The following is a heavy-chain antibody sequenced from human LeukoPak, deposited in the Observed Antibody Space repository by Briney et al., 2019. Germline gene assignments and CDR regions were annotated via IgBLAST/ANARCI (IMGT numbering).Heavy chain of an antibody. Sequence: GGSLRLSCAASGFTFDDYGMSWVRQAPGKGLEWVSGINRNGGSTGYADSVQGRFTISRDNVKNSLYLQMNSLRAEDTALYYCAKEGVSVAGYFDYWGQGTLVTVSS. CDR2: INRNGGST. D-gene: IGHD6-19*01. CDR1: GFTFDDYG. V-gene: IGHV3-20*04. CDR3: AKEGVSVAGYFDY. J-gene: IGHJ4*02.